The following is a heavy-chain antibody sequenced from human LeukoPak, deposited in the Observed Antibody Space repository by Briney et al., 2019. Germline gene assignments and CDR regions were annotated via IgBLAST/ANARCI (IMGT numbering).Heavy chain of an antibody. CDR2: ISSSGSTI. V-gene: IGHV3-48*03. CDR3: ARDAGVVTVVDAFDI. Sequence: PSGGSLRLSCAASGFTFSSYEMNWVRQAPGKGLEWVSYISSSGSTIYYADAVKGRFTISRDNAKNSLYLQMNSLRAEDTAVYYCARDAGVVTVVDAFDIWGQGTMVTVSS. J-gene: IGHJ3*02. D-gene: IGHD4-23*01. CDR1: GFTFSSYE.